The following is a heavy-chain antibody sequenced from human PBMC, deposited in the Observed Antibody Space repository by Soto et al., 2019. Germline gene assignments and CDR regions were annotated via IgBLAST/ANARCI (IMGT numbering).Heavy chain of an antibody. D-gene: IGHD3-22*01. CDR3: ARNYIIYYDGSRAHYS. CDR2: ISSGGKTT. J-gene: IGHJ5*02. V-gene: IGHV3-48*03. CDR1: GFTFSSFE. Sequence: LRLSCVASGFTFSSFEMNWVRQAPGKGLEWISYISSGGKTTYYADSVKGRFTISRDNAKNSLYLQMSSLRAEDAAVYYCARNYIIYYDGSRAHYSWGRGTLVTVSS.